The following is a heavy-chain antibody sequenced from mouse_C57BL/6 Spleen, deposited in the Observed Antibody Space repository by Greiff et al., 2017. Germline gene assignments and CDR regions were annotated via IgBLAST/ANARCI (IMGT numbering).Heavy chain of an antibody. CDR3: ARGSLGTGFDY. CDR1: GYSITSGYY. Sequence: EVQLQESGPGLVKPSQSLSLTCSVTGYSITSGYYWNWLRQFPGNKLEWMGYISYDGSNNYNPSLKNRISITRDTSKNQFFLKLNSVTTEDTATYYCARGSLGTGFDYWGQGTTLTVSS. D-gene: IGHD3-3*01. V-gene: IGHV3-6*01. J-gene: IGHJ2*01. CDR2: ISYDGSN.